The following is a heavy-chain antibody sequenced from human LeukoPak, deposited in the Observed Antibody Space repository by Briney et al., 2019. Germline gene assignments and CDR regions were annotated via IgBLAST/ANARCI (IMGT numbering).Heavy chain of an antibody. CDR3: ARGRYCSADICSGGDAFDI. D-gene: IGHD2-15*01. Sequence: SETLSLTCTVSGGSINNYYWSWIRQPAGKGLEWIGRIYTRGSTNYNPSLKSRATVSVDTSKNQFSLKLSSVTAADTAVYYCARGRYCSADICSGGDAFDIWGQGTMVSVSS. J-gene: IGHJ3*02. V-gene: IGHV4-4*07. CDR2: IYTRGST. CDR1: GGSINNYY.